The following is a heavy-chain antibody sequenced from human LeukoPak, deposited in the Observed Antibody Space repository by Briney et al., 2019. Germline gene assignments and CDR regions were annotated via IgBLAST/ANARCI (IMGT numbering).Heavy chain of an antibody. J-gene: IGHJ4*02. CDR2: IKQDGSEK. V-gene: IGHV3-7*03. Sequence: PGGSLRLSCAASGFTFSSYWMSWVRQAPGKGLEWVANIKQDGSEKYYVDSVKGRFIISRDNSKNTLYLQMNSLRAEDTAVYYCAKWGDYDILTGYYDPDYWGQGTLVTVSS. CDR1: GFTFSSYW. D-gene: IGHD3-9*01. CDR3: AKWGDYDILTGYYDPDY.